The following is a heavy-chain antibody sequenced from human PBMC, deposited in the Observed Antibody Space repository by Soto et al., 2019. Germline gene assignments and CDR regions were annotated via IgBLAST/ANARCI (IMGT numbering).Heavy chain of an antibody. CDR2: IIPMFGTA. D-gene: IGHD3-22*01. CDR3: ARVVPAHYYDSSGYYSPLDY. CDR1: GGTFSSYA. J-gene: IGHJ4*02. Sequence: QVQLVQSGAEVKKPGSSVKVSCKASGGTFSSYAINWVRQARGQGLEWMGGIIPMFGTANYAQKFKGTVTITAGKSTSTVYMELSSLRSEDTAVYYCARVVPAHYYDSSGYYSPLDYWGQGTLVTVSS. V-gene: IGHV1-69*06.